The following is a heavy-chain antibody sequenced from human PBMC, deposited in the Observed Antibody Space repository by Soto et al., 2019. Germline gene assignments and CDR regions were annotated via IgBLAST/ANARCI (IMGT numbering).Heavy chain of an antibody. D-gene: IGHD6-13*01. CDR3: ARSHMRMYSSSWYFDY. Sequence: SETLSLTCAVSGGSISSGGYSWSWIRQPPGKGLEWIGYIYHSGSTYYNPSLKSRVTISVDTSKNQFSLKLSSVTAADTAVYYCARSHMRMYSSSWYFDYWGQGTLVTVSS. V-gene: IGHV4-30-2*02. CDR2: IYHSGST. CDR1: GGSISSGGYS. J-gene: IGHJ4*02.